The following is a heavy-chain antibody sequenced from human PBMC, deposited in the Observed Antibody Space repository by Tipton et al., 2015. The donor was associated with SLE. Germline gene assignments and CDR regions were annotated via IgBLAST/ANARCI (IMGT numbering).Heavy chain of an antibody. CDR1: GFTFSDYW. V-gene: IGHV3-74*01. CDR3: SRDQHVAATDY. CDR2: INKDGSST. D-gene: IGHD6-13*01. J-gene: IGHJ4*02. Sequence: SLRLSCAASGFTFSDYWMYWVRQGPGEGLAWVSRINKDGSSTANTDPVKGRFTISRDNAKNTVSLQMNSLRAEDTAVYYCSRDQHVAATDYWGQGTLVTVSS.